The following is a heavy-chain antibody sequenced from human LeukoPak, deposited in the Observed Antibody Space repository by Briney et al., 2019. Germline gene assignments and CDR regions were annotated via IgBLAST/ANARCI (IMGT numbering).Heavy chain of an antibody. CDR3: ARGTTDIVAEISDAFDI. J-gene: IGHJ3*02. Sequence: GGSLRLSCSASGFTFSNYGMHWVRQAPGKGLEYVSAISGNGGSTHYAVSVRGRFTISRDNSRNTLFLQMNSLRADDTAVYYCARGTTDIVAEISDAFDIWGQGTVVTVSS. D-gene: IGHD5-12*01. CDR2: ISGNGGST. V-gene: IGHV3-64*04. CDR1: GFTFSNYG.